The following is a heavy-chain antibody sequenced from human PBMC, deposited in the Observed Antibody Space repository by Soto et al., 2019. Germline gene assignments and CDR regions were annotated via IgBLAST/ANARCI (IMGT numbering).Heavy chain of an antibody. CDR1: GGSISSYY. D-gene: IGHD1-1*01. V-gene: IGHV4-59*01. J-gene: IGHJ6*03. Sequence: SETLSLTCTVSGGSISSYYWSWIRQPPGKGLEWIGYIYYSGSTNYNPSLKSRVTISVDTSKNQFSLKLSSVTAADTAVYYCARESGLEHADYYYYYYMDVWGKGTTVTVSS. CDR2: IYYSGST. CDR3: ARESGLEHADYYYYYYMDV.